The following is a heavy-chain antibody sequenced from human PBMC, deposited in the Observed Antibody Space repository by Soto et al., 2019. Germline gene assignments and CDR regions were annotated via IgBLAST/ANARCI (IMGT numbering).Heavy chain of an antibody. V-gene: IGHV3-48*02. Sequence: AQGKGLEWISYITSTSSAINYADSVRGRFTISRDNAMRSLFLHMNSLRDEDTAVYYCARDRKGDEYTHGPYYFDYWGQGALVTVPQ. CDR2: ITSTSSAI. J-gene: IGHJ4*02. D-gene: IGHD3-16*01. CDR3: ARDRKGDEYTHGPYYFDY.